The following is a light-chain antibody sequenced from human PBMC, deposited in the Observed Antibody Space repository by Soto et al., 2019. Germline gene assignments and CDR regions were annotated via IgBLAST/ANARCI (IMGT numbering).Light chain of an antibody. CDR1: QSVADRY. CDR2: AAT. Sequence: EVVLTQSPGTLSLSPGERATLSCRASQSVADRYLAWYQQKPGRAPTLLFYAATRRATGIPDRFSGSGSGTDFTLSISALEPDDFAVYYCHHLSSSPETFGQGTKVE. J-gene: IGKJ1*01. CDR3: HHLSSSPET. V-gene: IGKV3-20*01.